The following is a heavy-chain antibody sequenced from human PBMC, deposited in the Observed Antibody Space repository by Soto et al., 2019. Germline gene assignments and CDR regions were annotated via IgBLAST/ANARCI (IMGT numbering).Heavy chain of an antibody. J-gene: IGHJ4*02. Sequence: PGGSLRLSCAASRLTFSDYAMSWVRQAPGKGLEWVSAISGSGGGTYYADSVKGRFTISRDNSKKTLYLQMNSLRAEDTAVYYCAKGDSSGCPRYCDYWGQGTLVTVSS. CDR1: RLTFSDYA. CDR2: ISGSGGGT. V-gene: IGHV3-23*01. D-gene: IGHD3-22*01. CDR3: AKGDSSGCPRYCDY.